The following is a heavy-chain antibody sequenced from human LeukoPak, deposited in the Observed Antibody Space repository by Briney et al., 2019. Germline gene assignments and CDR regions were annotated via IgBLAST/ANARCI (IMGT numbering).Heavy chain of an antibody. V-gene: IGHV3-23*01. Sequence: PGGSLRLSCAASGFTFSSYAMSWVRQAPGKGLEWVSAISGIGGSTYYADSVKGRFTISRDNSKNTLYLQMNSVRAEDTAVYYCAKDLIDHSSGWYYQVYWGQGTLVTVSS. D-gene: IGHD6-19*01. J-gene: IGHJ4*02. CDR1: GFTFSSYA. CDR3: AKDLIDHSSGWYYQVY. CDR2: ISGIGGST.